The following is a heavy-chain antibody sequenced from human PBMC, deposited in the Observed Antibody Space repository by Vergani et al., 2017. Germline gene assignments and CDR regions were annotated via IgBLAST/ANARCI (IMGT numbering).Heavy chain of an antibody. Sequence: QVQLVESGGGVVQPGRSLRLSCAAPGFTFSTYAMHWVRQAPGKGLEWVAVISHDGSHKYYADSVKGRFTISRDNSKNTLYLQMNSLRAEDTAVYYCASPSIFGVTDYWGQGTLVTVSS. D-gene: IGHD3-3*01. CDR3: ASPSIFGVTDY. CDR1: GFTFSTYA. J-gene: IGHJ4*02. V-gene: IGHV3-30*04. CDR2: ISHDGSHK.